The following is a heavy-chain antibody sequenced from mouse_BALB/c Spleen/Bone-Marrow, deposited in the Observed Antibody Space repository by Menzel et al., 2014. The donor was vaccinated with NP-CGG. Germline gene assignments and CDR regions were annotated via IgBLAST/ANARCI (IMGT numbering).Heavy chain of an antibody. CDR2: ISSGGTT. CDR3: AGITTVGY. D-gene: IGHD1-1*01. V-gene: IGHV5-6-5*01. CDR1: GFTFSGYA. J-gene: IGHJ4*01. Sequence: EVQRVESGGGLVKPGGSLKLSCAASGFTFSGYAMSWVRQTPEKRLEWVASISSGGTTYHPDSVKGRFTISRDNARNILYLQMSSLRSEDTAMYYCAGITTVGYWGQGTSVTVSS.